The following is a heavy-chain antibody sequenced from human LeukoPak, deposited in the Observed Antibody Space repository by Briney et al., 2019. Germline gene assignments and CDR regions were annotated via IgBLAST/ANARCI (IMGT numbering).Heavy chain of an antibody. CDR3: ARDGAAMVTRLFDY. J-gene: IGHJ4*02. CDR1: GFTFSNYA. D-gene: IGHD5-18*01. Sequence: GGSLRLSCAASGFTFSNYAMSWVRQAPGKGLEWVSSISSSSSYIYYADSVKGRFTISRDNAKNSLYLQMNSLRAEDTAVYYCARDGAAMVTRLFDYWGQGTLVTVSS. CDR2: ISSSSSYI. V-gene: IGHV3-21*01.